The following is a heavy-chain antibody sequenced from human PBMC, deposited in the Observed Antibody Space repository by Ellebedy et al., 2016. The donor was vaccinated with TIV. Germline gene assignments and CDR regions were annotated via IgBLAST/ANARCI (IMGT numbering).Heavy chain of an antibody. Sequence: ASVKVSCXASGYTFTGYYMHWVRQAPGQGLEWMGWINPNSGGTNYAQKFQGRVTMTRDTSISTAYMELSRLRSDDTAVYYCARDESPTWLLWFGDPTPNWFDPWGQGTLVTVSS. CDR1: GYTFTGYY. CDR3: ARDESPTWLLWFGDPTPNWFDP. CDR2: INPNSGGT. J-gene: IGHJ5*02. V-gene: IGHV1-2*02. D-gene: IGHD3-10*01.